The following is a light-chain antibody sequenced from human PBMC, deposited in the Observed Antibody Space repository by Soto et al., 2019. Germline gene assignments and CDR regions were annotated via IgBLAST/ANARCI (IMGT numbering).Light chain of an antibody. CDR2: DVS. CDR3: CPYAGSYTFV. J-gene: IGLJ1*01. CDR1: SSDVGGYNY. Sequence: QSVLTQPRSVTGSPGQSVTISCTGTSSDVGGYNYVSWYQQHPGKAPKLMIYDVSKRPSGVPDRFSGSKSGNTASLTISGLQAEDEAYYYCCPYAGSYTFVFGTGTKVTVL. V-gene: IGLV2-11*01.